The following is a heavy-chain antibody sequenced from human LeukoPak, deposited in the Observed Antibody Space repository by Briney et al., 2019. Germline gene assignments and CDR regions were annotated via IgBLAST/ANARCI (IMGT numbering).Heavy chain of an antibody. D-gene: IGHD3-22*01. V-gene: IGHV4-30-4*01. CDR3: ARHYYDSSGYFYQDY. CDR1: GGSVSSGDYY. Sequence: SQTLSLTCTVSGGSVSSGDYYWSWIRQPPGKGLEWIGYINYSGSTNYNPSLKSRVTISVDTSKGQFSLNLTSVTAADTAVYYCARHYYDSSGYFYQDYWGQGTLVTVSS. CDR2: INYSGST. J-gene: IGHJ4*02.